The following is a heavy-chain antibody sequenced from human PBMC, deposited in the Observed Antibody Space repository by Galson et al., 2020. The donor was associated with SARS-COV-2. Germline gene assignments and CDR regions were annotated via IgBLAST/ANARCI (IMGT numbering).Heavy chain of an antibody. CDR1: GFTFSSYS. CDR3: AREVYSYGFFY. D-gene: IGHD5-18*01. Sequence: AGSLKISCAASGFTFSSYSMNWVRQAPGKGLEWVSSISSSSSYIYYADSVKGRFTISRDNAKNSLYLQMHSLRAEDSAVYYCAREVYSYGFFYWGQGTLVTVSS. J-gene: IGHJ4*02. CDR2: ISSSSSYI. V-gene: IGHV3-21*01.